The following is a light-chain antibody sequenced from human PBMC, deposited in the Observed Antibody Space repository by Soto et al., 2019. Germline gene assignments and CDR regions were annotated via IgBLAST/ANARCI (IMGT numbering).Light chain of an antibody. CDR1: QSISSW. J-gene: IGKJ4*01. V-gene: IGKV1-5*01. CDR3: QQYNSYSPVLT. Sequence: DIQMTQSPSTLSASVGDRVTITCRASQSISSWLAWYQQKPGKAPKLLIYDASSLEIGVPSRFSGSGSGTEFTLTISSLQPDDFATYDCQQYNSYSPVLTFGGGTKVEIK. CDR2: DAS.